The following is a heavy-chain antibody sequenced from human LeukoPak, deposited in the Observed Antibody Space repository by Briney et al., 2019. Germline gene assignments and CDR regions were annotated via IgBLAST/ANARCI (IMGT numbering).Heavy chain of an antibody. CDR3: ARHHTAMVEDYFDY. CDR1: GGSISSSSYY. V-gene: IGHV4-39*01. Sequence: TASETLSLTCTVSGGSISSSSYYWGWIRQPPGKGLEWIGSIYYSGSTYYNPSLKSRVTISVDTSKNQFSLKLSSVTAADTAVYYCARHHTAMVEDYFDYWGQGTLVTVSS. D-gene: IGHD5-18*01. CDR2: IYYSGST. J-gene: IGHJ4*02.